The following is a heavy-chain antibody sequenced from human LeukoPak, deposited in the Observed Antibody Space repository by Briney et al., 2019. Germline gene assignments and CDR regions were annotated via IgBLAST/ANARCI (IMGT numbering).Heavy chain of an antibody. J-gene: IGHJ4*02. V-gene: IGHV3-11*01. CDR2: ISSSGSTI. CDR3: ARDPRYYYDSSGYYYFDY. D-gene: IGHD3-22*01. CDR1: GFTFSDYY. Sequence: GGSLRLSCAASGFTFSDYYMSWIRQAPGKGLEWVSYISSSGSTIYYADSVKGRFTISRDNAKNSLYLQMNSLRAEDTAVYYCARDPRYYYDSSGYYYFDYWGQGTLVTVSS.